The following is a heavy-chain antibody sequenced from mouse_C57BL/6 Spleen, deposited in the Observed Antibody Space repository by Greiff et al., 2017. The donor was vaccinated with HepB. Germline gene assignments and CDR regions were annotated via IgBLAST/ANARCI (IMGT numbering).Heavy chain of an antibody. J-gene: IGHJ3*01. CDR3: ANYGNYSWFAY. D-gene: IGHD2-1*01. Sequence: EVKLMESGGGLVKPGGSLKLSCAASGFTFSSYAMSWVRQTPEKRLEWVATISDGGSYTYYPDNVKGRFTISRDNAKNNLYLQMSHLKSEDTAMYYCANYGNYSWFAYWGQGTLVTVSA. CDR1: GFTFSSYA. CDR2: ISDGGSYT. V-gene: IGHV5-4*03.